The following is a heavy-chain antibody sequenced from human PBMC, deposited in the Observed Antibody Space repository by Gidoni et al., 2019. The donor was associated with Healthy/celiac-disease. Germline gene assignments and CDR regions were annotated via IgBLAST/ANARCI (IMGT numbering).Heavy chain of an antibody. V-gene: IGHV3-48*01. CDR3: ARGEDYDILTGYYYTYYYYGMDV. Sequence: EVQLVESGGGLVQPGGSLRLSCAASGCTFSSYSMNRFRQAPGKGLEWVSYISSSSITIYYADTVKGRFTISRDNAKNSLYLQMNSLRAEDTAVYYCARGEDYDILTGYYYTYYYYGMDVWGQGTTVTVSS. CDR2: ISSSSITI. CDR1: GCTFSSYS. J-gene: IGHJ6*02. D-gene: IGHD3-9*01.